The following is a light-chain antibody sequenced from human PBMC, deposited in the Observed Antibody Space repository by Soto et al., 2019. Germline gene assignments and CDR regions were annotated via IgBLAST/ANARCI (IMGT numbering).Light chain of an antibody. CDR2: EVS. V-gene: IGLV2-14*01. CDR1: SSDVGGYKY. CDR3: SSYTTSNTLV. Sequence: QSALTQPASVSGSPGQSITISCSGTSSDVGGYKYVSWYQQHPGKAPKLMIYEVSYRPSGVSNRLSGSKSGNTASLTISGLQAEDEADYYCSSYTTSNTLVFGTGTKVTVL. J-gene: IGLJ1*01.